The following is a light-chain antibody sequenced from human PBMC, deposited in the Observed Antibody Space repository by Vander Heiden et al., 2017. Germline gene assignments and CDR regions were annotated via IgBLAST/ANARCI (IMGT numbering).Light chain of an antibody. J-gene: IGLJ3*02. CDR1: DGAVTSGYY. CDR2: STS. CDR3: LLYYGGAPWV. V-gene: IGLV7-43*01. Sequence: HTVVTQEPSLAVSAGGTVTRTWASSDGAVTSGYYHNWFQQEPGQAPRALIYSTSTNPSWTPARFSCSPLRGQAALTLSGVQPEDAAEYYCLLYYGGAPWVFGGGTKLTVL.